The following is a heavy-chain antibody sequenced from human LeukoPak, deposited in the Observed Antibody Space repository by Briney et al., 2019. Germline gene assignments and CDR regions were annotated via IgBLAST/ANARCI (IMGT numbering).Heavy chain of an antibody. CDR2: INPNRGGT. J-gene: IGHJ6*03. CDR3: AALGVVPAAMMGEYYYYYMDV. D-gene: IGHD2-2*01. V-gene: IGHV1-2*02. Sequence: ASVKVSCKASGYTFTGYYMYWVRQAPGQGLEWMGWINPNRGGTNYAQKFQGRVTMTRDTSISTAYMELSMLRSDDTAVYYCAALGVVPAAMMGEYYYYYMDVWGKGTTVTVSS. CDR1: GYTFTGYY.